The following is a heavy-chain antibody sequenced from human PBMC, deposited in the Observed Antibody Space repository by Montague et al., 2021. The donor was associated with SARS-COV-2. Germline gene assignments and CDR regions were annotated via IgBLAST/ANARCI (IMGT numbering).Heavy chain of an antibody. CDR3: ASVRYSGSGTSLGMDV. CDR1: GGSFSGYY. J-gene: IGHJ6*02. D-gene: IGHD3-10*01. CDR2: INHSGST. V-gene: IGHV4-34*01. Sequence: SETLSLTCAVYGGSFSGYYWSWIRQPPGKGLEWIGEINHSGSTNYNPSLKSRVTITVDTSKNQFSLKLRSVTAADTAVYYCASVRYSGSGTSLGMDVWGQGTTVTASS.